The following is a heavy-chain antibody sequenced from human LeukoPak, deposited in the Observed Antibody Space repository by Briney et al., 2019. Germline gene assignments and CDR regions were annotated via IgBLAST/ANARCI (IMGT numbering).Heavy chain of an antibody. CDR1: GYTFTSYG. CDR3: ARDVWGIRITMVRGIDASDI. D-gene: IGHD3-10*01. CDR2: ISAYNGNT. J-gene: IGHJ3*02. V-gene: IGHV1-18*01. Sequence: ASVKVSCKASGYTFTSYGISWVRQAPGQGLEWMGWISAYNGNTNYAQKLQGRVTMTTDTSTSTAYMELRSLRSDDTAVYYCARDVWGIRITMVRGIDASDIWGQGTMVTVSS.